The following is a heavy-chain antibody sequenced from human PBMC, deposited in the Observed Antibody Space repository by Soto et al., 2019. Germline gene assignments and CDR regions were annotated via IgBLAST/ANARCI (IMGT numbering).Heavy chain of an antibody. CDR3: AKVIRADSTSSNFYYYSGLDV. J-gene: IGHJ6*02. V-gene: IGHV3-30*18. CDR2: ISNNGINK. CDR1: GFTFRTYG. D-gene: IGHD6-6*01. Sequence: PGGSLRLCCAASGFTFRTYGMHWVRQAPGKGLEWLAVISNNGINKYYADSVKGRFTISRDNSRDTLFLQMNSLRGGDTAIYYCAKVIRADSTSSNFYYYSGLDVWGQGTTVTV.